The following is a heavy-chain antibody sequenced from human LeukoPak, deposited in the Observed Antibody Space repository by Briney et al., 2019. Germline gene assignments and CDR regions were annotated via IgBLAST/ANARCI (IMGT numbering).Heavy chain of an antibody. CDR2: INRDGSST. V-gene: IGHV3-74*01. D-gene: IGHD1-26*01. Sequence: GGSLRLSCAASGFTFSSYWMHWVRQAPGKGLVWVSRINRDGSSTSYADSVKGRFTISRDNAKNTLYLQMNSLRAEDTAVYYCARAPVGATCFDYWGQGTLVTVSS. J-gene: IGHJ4*02. CDR1: GFTFSSYW. CDR3: ARAPVGATCFDY.